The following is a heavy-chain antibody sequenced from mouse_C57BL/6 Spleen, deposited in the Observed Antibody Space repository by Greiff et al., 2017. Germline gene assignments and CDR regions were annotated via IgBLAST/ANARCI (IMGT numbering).Heavy chain of an antibody. Sequence: QVQLQQSGAELVKPGASVKLSCKASGYTFTSYWMQWVKQRPGQGLEWFGEIDPSDSYTNYNQKFKGKATLTVDTSSSTAYMQLSSLTSEDSAVYYCARAQVRFDYWGQGTTLTVSS. V-gene: IGHV1-50*01. D-gene: IGHD3-2*02. CDR1: GYTFTSYW. J-gene: IGHJ2*01. CDR3: ARAQVRFDY. CDR2: IDPSDSYT.